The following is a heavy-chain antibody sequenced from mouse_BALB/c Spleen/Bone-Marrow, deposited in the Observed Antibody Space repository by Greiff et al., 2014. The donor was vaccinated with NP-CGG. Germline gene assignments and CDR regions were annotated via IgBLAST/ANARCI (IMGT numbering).Heavy chain of an antibody. V-gene: IGHV1S56*01. J-gene: IGHJ1*01. Sequence: QVQLQQSGPGLVKPGALVKISCKASGYTFTNYDINWVKQRPGQGLEWIGWIYPGDGSTKYNERFKGKATLTADKSSSTAYMQLSSLASENSAVYFCARGGGSSGYFDVWGAGTTVTVSS. CDR2: IYPGDGST. CDR1: GYTFTNYD. CDR3: ARGGGSSGYFDV. D-gene: IGHD3-1*01.